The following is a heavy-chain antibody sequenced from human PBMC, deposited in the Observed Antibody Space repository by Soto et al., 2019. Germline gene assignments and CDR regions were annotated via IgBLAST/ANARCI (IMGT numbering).Heavy chain of an antibody. CDR2: ISGSGGST. CDR1: GFTFSSYA. V-gene: IGHV3-23*01. D-gene: IGHD6-6*01. CDR3: AKGFIAARRELSVPSFWSPFDY. Sequence: EVQLLESGGGLVQPGGSLRLSCAASGFTFSSYAMSWVRRAPGKGLEWVSAISGSGGSTYYADSVKGRFTISRDNSKNTLYLQMNSLRAEDTAVYYCAKGFIAARRELSVPSFWSPFDYWGQGTLVTVSS. J-gene: IGHJ4*02.